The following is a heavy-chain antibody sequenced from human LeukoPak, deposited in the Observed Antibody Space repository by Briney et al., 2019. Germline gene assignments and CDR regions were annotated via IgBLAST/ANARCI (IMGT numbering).Heavy chain of an antibody. CDR3: ARNQDYGVYNSVGAFDI. D-gene: IGHD4-17*01. J-gene: IGHJ3*02. Sequence: GGSLRLSCAASGFTFSSYAMSWVRQAPGKGLEWVAVIWYDGSNKYHADSVKGRFTISRDNSKNTLYLQMNSLRAEDTAVYYCARNQDYGVYNSVGAFDIWGQGTMVTVSS. CDR2: IWYDGSNK. V-gene: IGHV3-33*08. CDR1: GFTFSSYA.